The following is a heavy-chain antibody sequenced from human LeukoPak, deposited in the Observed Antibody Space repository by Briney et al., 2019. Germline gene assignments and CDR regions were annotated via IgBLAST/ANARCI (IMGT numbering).Heavy chain of an antibody. CDR3: ARERGSHCFDY. J-gene: IGHJ4*02. V-gene: IGHV3-7*01. CDR1: GFNISNYW. D-gene: IGHD5-12*01. CDR2: IKQDGSEK. Sequence: GGSLRLSCAASGFNISNYWMTRVRQAPGKGLEWVANIKQDGSEKYYVDSVKGRFTISRDNAKNSLYLQMNSLRAEDTAVYYCARERGSHCFDYWGQGTLVTVSS.